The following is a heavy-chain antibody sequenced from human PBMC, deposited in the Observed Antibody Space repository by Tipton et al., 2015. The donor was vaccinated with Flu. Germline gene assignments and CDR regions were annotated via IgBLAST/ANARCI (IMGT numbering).Heavy chain of an antibody. J-gene: IGHJ3*02. V-gene: IGHV4-39*07. CDR3: ARALNSGREYTFDI. CDR2: IYHSGHA. D-gene: IGHD1-26*01. CDR1: GGSISNTMYY. Sequence: LRLSCTVSGGSISNTMYYWGWIRQSPGRGLDWIGSIYHSGHAYYNPSLGSRVAISVDTSKNRFSLTLTSVTAADTAVYYCARALNSGREYTFDIWGRGTVVTVSS.